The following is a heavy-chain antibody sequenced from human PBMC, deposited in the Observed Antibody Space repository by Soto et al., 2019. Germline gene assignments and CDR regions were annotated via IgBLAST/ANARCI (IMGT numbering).Heavy chain of an antibody. CDR3: ARATMTTAVDY. CDR1: GFTFSSYW. Sequence: EVQLVESGGGLVQPGGSLRLSCAASGFTFSSYWMHWVRQAPGKGLVWVSRITGDGSDASSADSVKGRFAISRDNAKNTLYLQMNSLRAEDTAVYYCARATMTTAVDYWGQGPLVTVSS. CDR2: ITGDGSDA. V-gene: IGHV3-74*01. D-gene: IGHD4-17*01. J-gene: IGHJ4*02.